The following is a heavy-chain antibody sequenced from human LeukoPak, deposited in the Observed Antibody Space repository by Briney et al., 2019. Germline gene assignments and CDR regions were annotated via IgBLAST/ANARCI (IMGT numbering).Heavy chain of an antibody. J-gene: IGHJ6*03. V-gene: IGHV3-53*01. CDR1: GFTVSSNY. Sequence: GGSLRLSCAASGFTVSSNYMSWVRQAPGKGLEWVSVIYSGGSTYYADSVKGRFTISRDNSKNTLYIQMNSLRAEDTAVYYCARAPVYYYMDVWGKGTTVTVSS. CDR2: IYSGGST. CDR3: ARAPVYYYMDV.